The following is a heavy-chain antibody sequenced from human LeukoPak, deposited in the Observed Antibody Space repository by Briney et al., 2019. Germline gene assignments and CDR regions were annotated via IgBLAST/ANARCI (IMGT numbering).Heavy chain of an antibody. CDR2: MNPNSGNT. Sequence: ASVKVSCKASAYTFTSYDINWVRQATGQGREWMGWMNPNSGNTGYAQKFQGRVTMTRNTSISTAYMELSSLRSEDTAVYYCARTTGYSSSWLYYYYYYMDVWGTGTTVTVSS. D-gene: IGHD6-13*01. V-gene: IGHV1-8*01. J-gene: IGHJ6*03. CDR1: AYTFTSYD. CDR3: ARTTGYSSSWLYYYYYYMDV.